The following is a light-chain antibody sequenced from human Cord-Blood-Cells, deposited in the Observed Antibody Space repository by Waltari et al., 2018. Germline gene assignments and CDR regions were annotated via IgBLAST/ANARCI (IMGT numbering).Light chain of an antibody. CDR3: SSYTSSSTLPYV. J-gene: IGLJ1*01. CDR1: SSDVGGYNY. CDR2: EVS. V-gene: IGLV2-14*01. Sequence: QSAQTQPASVSGSPGQSITISCTGTSSDVGGYNYVSWYQQHPGKAPKLMIYEVSNRPSGVSNRFSGSKSGNTASLTISGLQAEDEADYYCSSYTSSSTLPYVFGTGTKVTVL.